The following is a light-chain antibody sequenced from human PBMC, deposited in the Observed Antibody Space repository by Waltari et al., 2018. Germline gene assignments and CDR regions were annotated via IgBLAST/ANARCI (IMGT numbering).Light chain of an antibody. V-gene: IGKV4-1*01. CDR1: QSLLYNSNDKNY. CDR2: WAA. Sequence: DIVMTQSPDSLAVSLGERATINCKSSQSLLYNSNDKNYLAWYQQKPGQPPKLLIYWAATRHSGVPDRFSGSGSATDFTLTISSLQAEDVAVYYGQQYYSRRTFGQGTKVEIK. CDR3: QQYYSRRT. J-gene: IGKJ1*01.